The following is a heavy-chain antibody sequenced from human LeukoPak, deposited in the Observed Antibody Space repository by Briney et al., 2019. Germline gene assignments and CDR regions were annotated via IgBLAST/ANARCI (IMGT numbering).Heavy chain of an antibody. CDR1: GGSIGSSGFY. J-gene: IGHJ6*03. D-gene: IGHD6-13*01. CDR2: INHSGST. CDR3: ARVGAAAGVGYYYYYMDV. V-gene: IGHV4-39*07. Sequence: PSETLSLTCTVSGGSIGSSGFYWAWIRQPPGKGLEWIGEINHSGSTNYNPSLKSRVTISVDTSKNQFSLKLSSVTAADTAVYYCARVGAAAGVGYYYYYMDVWGKGTTVTVSS.